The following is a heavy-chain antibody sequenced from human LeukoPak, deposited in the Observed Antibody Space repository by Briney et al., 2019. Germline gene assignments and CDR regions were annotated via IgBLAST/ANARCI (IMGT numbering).Heavy chain of an antibody. Sequence: PSETLSLTCTVSGGSMSPYHWGWIRQPPGKGLEWTGYIYYSGSTNYNPSLKSRVTISVDTSKNQFSLKLSSVTAADTAVYYCARGNYDSSGYQGFDYWGQGTLVTVSS. CDR2: IYYSGST. CDR3: ARGNYDSSGYQGFDY. CDR1: GGSMSPYH. V-gene: IGHV4-59*01. J-gene: IGHJ4*02. D-gene: IGHD3-22*01.